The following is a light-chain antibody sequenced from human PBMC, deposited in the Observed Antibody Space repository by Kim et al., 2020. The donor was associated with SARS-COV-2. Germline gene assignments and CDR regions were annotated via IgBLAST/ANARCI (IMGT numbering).Light chain of an antibody. J-gene: IGKJ1*01. V-gene: IGKV1-27*01. Sequence: ASIGDRVSITCRASQAITKYLAWYQQKPGKPPKLLISAASTLQSGVPSRFSGSGSGTHFTLTISSLQPEDVATYYCQKYNGAPWTFGQGTKVEIK. CDR2: AAS. CDR3: QKYNGAPWT. CDR1: QAITKY.